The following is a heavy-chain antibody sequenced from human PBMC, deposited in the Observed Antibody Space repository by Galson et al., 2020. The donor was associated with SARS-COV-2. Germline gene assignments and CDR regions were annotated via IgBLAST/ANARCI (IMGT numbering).Heavy chain of an antibody. CDR3: ARDSSGYYYYYGMDV. V-gene: IGHV3-53*01. CDR1: GFTVSSNY. CDR2: IYSGGST. Sequence: GESLKISCAASGFTVSSNYMSWVRQAPGKGLEWVSVIYSGGSTYYADSVKGRFTISRDNSKNTLYLQMNSLRADDTAVYYCARDSSGYYYYYGMDVWGQGTTVTVSS. D-gene: IGHD3-22*01. J-gene: IGHJ6*02.